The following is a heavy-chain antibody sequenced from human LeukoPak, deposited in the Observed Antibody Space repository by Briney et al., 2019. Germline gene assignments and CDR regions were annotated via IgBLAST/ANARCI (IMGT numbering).Heavy chain of an antibody. J-gene: IGHJ4*02. Sequence: GESLKISCEASGYTFTSYWIGWVRQMPGKGLEWMGIIYPRDSDTRYSPSFQGQVTISAGKSISTAYLQWSSLKASDTAMYYCARLGSGSSGWSDYWGQGTLVTVSS. CDR3: ARLGSGSSGWSDY. D-gene: IGHD6-19*01. CDR1: GYTFTSYW. CDR2: IYPRDSDT. V-gene: IGHV5-51*01.